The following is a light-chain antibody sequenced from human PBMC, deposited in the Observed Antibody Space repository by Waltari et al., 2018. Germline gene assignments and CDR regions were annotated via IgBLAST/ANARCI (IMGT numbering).Light chain of an antibody. Sequence: DIQMTQSPSTLSASIGDRVTITFRASQSFSTWLAWYQQKPGKAPKHLIYKASSLLSGVPSRFSGSGSGTEFTLTISSLQPDDIATYHCQEYESNARTFGQGTKVEIK. CDR2: KAS. J-gene: IGKJ1*01. CDR1: QSFSTW. CDR3: QEYESNART. V-gene: IGKV1-5*03.